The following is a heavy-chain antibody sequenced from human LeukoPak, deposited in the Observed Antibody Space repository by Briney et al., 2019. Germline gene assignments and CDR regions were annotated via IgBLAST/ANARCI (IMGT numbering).Heavy chain of an antibody. Sequence: ASVKVSCKASGYTFTSYYMHWVRQAPGQGLEWMGWMNPNSGNTGYAQKFQGRVTMTRNTSISTAYMELSSLRSEDTAVYYCARGRKSLRFLEWLLVSYFDYWGQGTLVTVSS. V-gene: IGHV1-8*02. J-gene: IGHJ4*02. CDR1: GYTFTSYY. CDR2: MNPNSGNT. D-gene: IGHD3-3*01. CDR3: ARGRKSLRFLEWLLVSYFDY.